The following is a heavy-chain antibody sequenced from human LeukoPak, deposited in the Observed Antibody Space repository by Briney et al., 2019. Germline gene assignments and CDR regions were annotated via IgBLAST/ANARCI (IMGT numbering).Heavy chain of an antibody. Sequence: GGSLRLSCVASGFSLATYGILWVRQAPGKGLQWVAFMRSDGTTKYYSDPVEGRFTISRDNSKSTLYLLMNSLSAEDTGIYYCAKDRPIKGGFDPWGQGTPVTVSS. J-gene: IGHJ5*02. D-gene: IGHD3-16*01. CDR2: MRSDGTTK. CDR1: GFSLATYG. V-gene: IGHV3-30*02. CDR3: AKDRPIKGGFDP.